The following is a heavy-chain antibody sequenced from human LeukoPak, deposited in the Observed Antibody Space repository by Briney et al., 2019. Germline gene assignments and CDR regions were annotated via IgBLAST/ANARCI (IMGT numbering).Heavy chain of an antibody. CDR2: INPNSGGT. CDR1: GYIFTGYY. D-gene: IGHD3-10*01. V-gene: IGHV1-2*02. J-gene: IGHJ6*03. Sequence: ASVKVSCKASGYIFTGYYMHWVRQAPGQGIEWMGWINPNSGGTNYAQKFQGRVTMTRDTSISTAYMELSRLTSDDTAVYYCARDLGYGSGKYYYYYYMDVWGKGTTATVSS. CDR3: ARDLGYGSGKYYYYYYMDV.